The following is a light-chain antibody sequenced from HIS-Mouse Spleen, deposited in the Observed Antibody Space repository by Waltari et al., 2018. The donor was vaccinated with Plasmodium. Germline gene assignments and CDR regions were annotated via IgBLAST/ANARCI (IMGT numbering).Light chain of an antibody. CDR2: AAS. CDR1: QNISSY. CDR3: QQNYNTWT. Sequence: DIQMTQSPSSLSASVGDRVTITCRASQNISSYLNWYKQKPGKAPKLLIYAASSVQSGVPSRFSGSGSGTDFTLTISSLQPEDFATYYCQQNYNTWTFGQGTKVEIK. J-gene: IGKJ1*01. V-gene: IGKV1-39*01.